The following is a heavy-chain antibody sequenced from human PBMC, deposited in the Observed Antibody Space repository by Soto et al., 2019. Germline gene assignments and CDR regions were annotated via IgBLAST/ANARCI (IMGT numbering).Heavy chain of an antibody. J-gene: IGHJ5*02. Sequence: QVQLVESGGGVVQPGRSLRLSCAATGFTFSSYGTHWVHLPPGKGLEWVALVWNDATNPYYAYSVQGRFTISRDNYKNTLYPQVNRLSAEDTAVYYCARDNVASTNYFWFDPRGQGTLVTVSS. CDR2: VWNDATNP. CDR1: GFTFSSYG. CDR3: ARDNVASTNYFWFDP. D-gene: IGHD1-7*01. V-gene: IGHV3-33*01.